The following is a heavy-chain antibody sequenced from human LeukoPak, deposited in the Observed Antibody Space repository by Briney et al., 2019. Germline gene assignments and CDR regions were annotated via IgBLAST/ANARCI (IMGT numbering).Heavy chain of an antibody. D-gene: IGHD6-19*01. CDR3: AKGFYGYSSGWYFDY. J-gene: IGHJ4*02. Sequence: GGSLRLSCAASGFTFSSYAMSWVRQAPGKGLEWVSAISGSGGSTYYADSVKGRFTISRDNSKNTLYLQMNSLRAEDTAVNYCAKGFYGYSSGWYFDYWGQGTLVTVSS. CDR2: ISGSGGST. V-gene: IGHV3-23*01. CDR1: GFTFSSYA.